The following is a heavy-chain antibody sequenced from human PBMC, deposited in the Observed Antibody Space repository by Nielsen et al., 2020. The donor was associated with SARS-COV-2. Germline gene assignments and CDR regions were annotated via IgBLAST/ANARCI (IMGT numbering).Heavy chain of an antibody. Sequence: SGPTLVKPTQTLTLTCTFSGFSLSTSGVGVGWIRQPPGKALEWLALIYWNDDKRYSPFLKSRLTITKDTSKNQVVLTMTNMDPVDTATYYCARIPNYYYGMDVWGQGTTVTVSS. J-gene: IGHJ6*02. CDR3: ARIPNYYYGMDV. V-gene: IGHV2-5*01. CDR2: IYWNDDK. CDR1: GFSLSTSGVG.